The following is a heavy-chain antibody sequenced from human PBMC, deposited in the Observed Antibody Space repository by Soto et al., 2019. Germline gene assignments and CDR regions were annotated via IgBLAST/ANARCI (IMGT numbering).Heavy chain of an antibody. Sequence: QVQLVQSGAEVKKPGSSVKVSCKASGGTFSSYAISWVRQAPGQGLEWMGGIIPIFGTANYAQKFQGRVTITEDESTSTAYMELSSLRSEDTAVYYCAKGGYSYGSGDYYYYGMDVWGQGTTVTVSS. D-gene: IGHD5-18*01. CDR2: IIPIFGTA. CDR1: GGTFSSYA. CDR3: AKGGYSYGSGDYYYYGMDV. V-gene: IGHV1-69*01. J-gene: IGHJ6*02.